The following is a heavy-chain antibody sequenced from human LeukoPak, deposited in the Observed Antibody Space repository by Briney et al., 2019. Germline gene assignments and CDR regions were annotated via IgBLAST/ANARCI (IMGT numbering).Heavy chain of an antibody. Sequence: GGSLRLSCAASGFTFSSYAMHWVRQAPGKGLEWVAVISYDGSNKYYADSVKGRFTISRDNSKNTLYLQMNSLRAEDTAVYYCAREDSRSAFDIWGQGTMVTASS. CDR3: AREDSRSAFDI. CDR2: ISYDGSNK. J-gene: IGHJ3*02. CDR1: GFTFSSYA. D-gene: IGHD6-13*01. V-gene: IGHV3-30-3*01.